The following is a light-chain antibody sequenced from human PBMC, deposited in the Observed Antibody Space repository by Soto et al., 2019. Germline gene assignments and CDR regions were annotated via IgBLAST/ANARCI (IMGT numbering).Light chain of an antibody. J-gene: IGKJ5*01. CDR2: DAS. Sequence: EIVLTQSPATLSLSPGERATLSCRASQSVSSNLAWYQQKPGQAPRLLIYDASNRATGIPARFSGSGSGTDFTPTISRLAPEDFAVYYCQRGDTFGQGTRLEIK. CDR3: QRGDT. CDR1: QSVSSN. V-gene: IGKV3-11*01.